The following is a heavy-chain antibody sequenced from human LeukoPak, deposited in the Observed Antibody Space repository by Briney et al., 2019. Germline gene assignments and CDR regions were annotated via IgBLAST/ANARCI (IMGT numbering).Heavy chain of an antibody. Sequence: GGSLRLSCAGSGFTFSSYWMHWVRQVPGEGLVWVSRINSDGGATSYAGSVRGRFTISRDNAKNTLHLQMGSLRPEDTAVYYCARGSGSTVMDYWGQGTLVTVSS. V-gene: IGHV3-74*01. CDR1: GFTFSSYW. D-gene: IGHD5-18*01. CDR2: INSDGGAT. J-gene: IGHJ4*02. CDR3: ARGSGSTVMDY.